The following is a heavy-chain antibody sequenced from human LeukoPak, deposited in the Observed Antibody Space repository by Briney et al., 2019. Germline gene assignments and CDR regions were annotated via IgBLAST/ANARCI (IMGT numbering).Heavy chain of an antibody. J-gene: IGHJ4*02. CDR1: GFTFSSYW. D-gene: IGHD3-16*01. CDR2: ISPDGSGA. Sequence: PGGSLRLSCAASGFTFSSYWMHWVRQAPGKGLLWVSRISPDGSGAIYADSVKGRFTISRDNAKNTLYLQMNSLRAEDTAVYYCARVNVCPRCHFDYWGQGTLVTVSS. CDR3: ARVNVCPRCHFDY. V-gene: IGHV3-74*01.